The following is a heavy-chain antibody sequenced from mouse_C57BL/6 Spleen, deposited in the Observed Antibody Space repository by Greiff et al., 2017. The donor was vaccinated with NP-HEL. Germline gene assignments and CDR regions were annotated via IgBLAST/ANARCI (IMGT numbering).Heavy chain of an antibody. Sequence: QVQLQQSGAELVKPGASVKISCKASGYAFSSYWMNWVKQRPGKGLEWIGQIYPGDGDTNYNGKFKGKATLTADKSSSTAYMQLSSLTSEDSAVYFCARPYYYGSYWYFDVWGTGTTVTVSS. D-gene: IGHD1-1*01. CDR3: ARPYYYGSYWYFDV. CDR2: IYPGDGDT. J-gene: IGHJ1*03. CDR1: GYAFSSYW. V-gene: IGHV1-80*01.